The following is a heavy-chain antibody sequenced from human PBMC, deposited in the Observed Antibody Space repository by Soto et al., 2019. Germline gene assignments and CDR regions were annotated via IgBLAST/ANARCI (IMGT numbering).Heavy chain of an antibody. J-gene: IGHJ4*02. Sequence: QVTLKESGPVLVKPTETLTLTCTVSGFSLSNARMGVSWIRQPPGKALEWLAHIFSNDEKSYSTSLKSRLTISKYTSKSQVFLTMNNIDPVGAATYYCARIRIFTIFGVVTTEYWVQGTLVTVSS. CDR2: IFSNDEK. D-gene: IGHD3-3*01. CDR3: ARIRIFTIFGVVTTEY. CDR1: GFSLSNARMG. V-gene: IGHV2-26*01.